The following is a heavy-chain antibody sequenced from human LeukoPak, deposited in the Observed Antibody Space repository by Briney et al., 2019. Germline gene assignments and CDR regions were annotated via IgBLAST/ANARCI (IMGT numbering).Heavy chain of an antibody. D-gene: IGHD2-21*02. CDR3: ARVLLGAYCGGDCYRDDAFDI. V-gene: IGHV4-34*01. Sequence: PGGSLRLSCAASGFTFSSYSMNWVRQAPGKGLEWIGEINHSGSTNYNPSLKSRVTISVDTSKNQFSPKLSSVTAADTAVYYCARVLLGAYCGGDCYRDDAFDIWGQGTMVTVSS. CDR2: INHSGST. CDR1: GFTFSSYS. J-gene: IGHJ3*02.